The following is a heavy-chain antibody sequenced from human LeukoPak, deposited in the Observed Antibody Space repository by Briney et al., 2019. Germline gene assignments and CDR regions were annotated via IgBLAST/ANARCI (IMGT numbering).Heavy chain of an antibody. CDR1: GFTFSSYA. CDR3: ANFPAGDYYYYGMDV. D-gene: IGHD3-10*01. Sequence: GGSLRLSCAASGFTFSSYAMSWVRQAPGKGLEWVSAISGSGGSTYYADSVKGRFTISRDNSKNTLYLQMNSLRAEDTAVYYCANFPAGDYYYYGMDVWGQGTTVTVSS. V-gene: IGHV3-23*01. J-gene: IGHJ6*02. CDR2: ISGSGGST.